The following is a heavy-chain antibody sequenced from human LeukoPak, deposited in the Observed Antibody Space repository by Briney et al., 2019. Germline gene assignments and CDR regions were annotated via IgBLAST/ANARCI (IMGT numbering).Heavy chain of an antibody. J-gene: IGHJ5*02. V-gene: IGHV3-23*01. CDR1: GFSFSNYA. D-gene: IGHD3-10*01. CDR3: AKNKARWFGELSGWFDP. CDR2: ISGSGGST. Sequence: GGSLRLSCAVSGFSFSNYAMSWVRQAPGKGLEWVSAISGSGGSTYYADSVKGRFTISRDNSKNTLYLQMNSLRAEDTAVYYCAKNKARWFGELSGWFDPWGQGTLVTVSS.